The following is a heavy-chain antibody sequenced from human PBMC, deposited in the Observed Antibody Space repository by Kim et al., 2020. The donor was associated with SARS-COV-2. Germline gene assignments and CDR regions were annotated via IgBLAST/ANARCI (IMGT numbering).Heavy chain of an antibody. V-gene: IGHV2-5*01. D-gene: IGHD3-10*01. Sequence: SPSLKGRLTITKDTSKNQVVLTMTNMDPVDTATYYCAHSSNIFRFGGLDYWGQGTLVTVSS. J-gene: IGHJ4*02. CDR3: AHSSNIFRFGGLDY.